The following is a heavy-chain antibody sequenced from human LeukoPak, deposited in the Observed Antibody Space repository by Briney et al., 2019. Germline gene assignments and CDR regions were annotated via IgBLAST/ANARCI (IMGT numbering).Heavy chain of an antibody. CDR2: IYWDDDK. J-gene: IGHJ4*02. CDR1: GFFLSTSGVG. D-gene: IGHD2/OR15-2a*01. V-gene: IGHV2-5*02. Sequence: SGPTLVNPTQTLTLTCTFSGFFLSTSGVGVGWNRQPPGKALEWLAVIYWDDDKRYSPSLENRLTITKDISNNPVVLTMTNVDPVDTATYYCAHFKRGNIGHWGQGTLVTVSS. CDR3: AHFKRGNIGH.